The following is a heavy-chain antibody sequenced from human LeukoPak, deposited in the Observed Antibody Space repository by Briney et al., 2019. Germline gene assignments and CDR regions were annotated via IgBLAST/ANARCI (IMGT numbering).Heavy chain of an antibody. Sequence: PGGSLRLSCAASGFTFSSYAMSWVRQAPGKGLEWVSAISGSGGSTYYADSVKGRFTISRDNSKNTLYLQMNSLRAEDTAVYYCAKGAVRIFGVVIGYNWFDPWGQGTLVTVSS. D-gene: IGHD3-3*01. CDR3: AKGAVRIFGVVIGYNWFDP. J-gene: IGHJ5*02. CDR2: ISGSGGST. V-gene: IGHV3-23*01. CDR1: GFTFSSYA.